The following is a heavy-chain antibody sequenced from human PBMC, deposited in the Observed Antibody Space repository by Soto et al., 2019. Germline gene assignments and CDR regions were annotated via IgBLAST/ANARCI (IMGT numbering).Heavy chain of an antibody. V-gene: IGHV4-59*08. Sequence: SETLSLTCNVSGVSGDSFTNYFWSWLRQPPGKGLEWIGYIYHTGNTKNNPSLESRVVISIDTSTNQFSLKLNSLTAADTAVYYCATRVPNSRTYIGVFDYWGQGTQVTGSS. CDR1: GDSFTNYF. D-gene: IGHD1-26*01. CDR2: IYHTGNT. CDR3: ATRVPNSRTYIGVFDY. J-gene: IGHJ4*02.